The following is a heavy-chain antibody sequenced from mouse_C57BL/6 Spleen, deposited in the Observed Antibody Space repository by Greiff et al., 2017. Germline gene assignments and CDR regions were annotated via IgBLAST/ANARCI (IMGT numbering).Heavy chain of an antibody. CDR2: IYPGDGDT. J-gene: IGHJ1*03. D-gene: IGHD1-1*01. CDR3: ASTTVVAKYFDV. V-gene: IGHV1-82*01. Sequence: QVQLQQSGPELVKPGASVKISCKASGYAFSSSWMNWVKQRPGKGLEWIGRIYPGDGDTNYNGKFKGKATLTADKSSSTAYMQLSSLTSEDSAVYFCASTTVVAKYFDVWGTGTTVTVSS. CDR1: GYAFSSSW.